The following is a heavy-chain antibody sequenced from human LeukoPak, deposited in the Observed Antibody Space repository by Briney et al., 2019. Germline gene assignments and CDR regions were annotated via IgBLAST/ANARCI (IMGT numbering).Heavy chain of an antibody. CDR3: AKNHYDSSGYEYYFDY. D-gene: IGHD3-22*01. CDR1: GFTFSSYA. J-gene: IGHJ4*02. V-gene: IGHV3-30-3*02. Sequence: GGSLRLSCAASGFTFSSYAMHWVRQAPGKGLEWVAVISYDGSNKYYADSVKGRFTISRDNSKNTLYLQMNSLRAEDTAVYYCAKNHYDSSGYEYYFDYWGQGTLVTVSS. CDR2: ISYDGSNK.